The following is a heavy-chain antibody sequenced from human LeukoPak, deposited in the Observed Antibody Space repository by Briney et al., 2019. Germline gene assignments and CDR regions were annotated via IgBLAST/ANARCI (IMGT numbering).Heavy chain of an antibody. J-gene: IGHJ5*02. V-gene: IGHV1-8*03. CDR3: AKGTIFGAKAVWFDP. CDR2: MNPNSGNT. D-gene: IGHD3-3*01. CDR1: GYTFTSYD. Sequence: ASVKVSCKASGYTFTSYDINWVRQATGQGLEWMGWMNPNSGNTGYAQKFQGRVTITRNTSISTAYMELSSLRSEDTAVYYCAKGTIFGAKAVWFDPWGQGTLVTVSS.